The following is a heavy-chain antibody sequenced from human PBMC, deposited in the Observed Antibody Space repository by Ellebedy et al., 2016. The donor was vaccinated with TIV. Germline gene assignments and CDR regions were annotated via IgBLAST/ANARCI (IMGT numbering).Heavy chain of an antibody. CDR2: ISSSGTPI. D-gene: IGHD3-9*01. V-gene: IGHV3-11*01. Sequence: GGSLRLSCAASGFIFSDYYMSWIRQAPGKGLEWISYISSSGTPIYYADSVKGRFTISRDNAKNSLELQMNSLRADDTAVYYCTRDTIFIDQRHNWFDPWGQGAQVTVSS. J-gene: IGHJ5*02. CDR3: TRDTIFIDQRHNWFDP. CDR1: GFIFSDYY.